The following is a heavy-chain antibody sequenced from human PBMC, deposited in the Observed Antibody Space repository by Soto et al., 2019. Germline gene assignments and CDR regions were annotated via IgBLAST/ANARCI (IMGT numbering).Heavy chain of an antibody. V-gene: IGHV1-46*01. CDR2: INPSGDST. D-gene: IGHD3-10*01. J-gene: IGHJ4*02. Sequence: QVQLVQSGAEVKKPGASVKVSCKASGYTFSSYYMNWVRQAPGQGLEWMGIINPSGDSTSYAQKFQGRVTMTRDRSTSTVYMELSSLRSEDTAVYYCARSGLVDYWGQGTLVTVSS. CDR3: ARSGLVDY. CDR1: GYTFSSYY.